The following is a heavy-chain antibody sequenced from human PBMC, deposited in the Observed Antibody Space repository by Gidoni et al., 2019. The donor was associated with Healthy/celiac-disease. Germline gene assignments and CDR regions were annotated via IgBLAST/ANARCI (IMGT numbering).Heavy chain of an antibody. V-gene: IGHV3-21*01. CDR2: ISSSSSYI. J-gene: IGHJ3*02. CDR1: GFTFSSYS. D-gene: IGHD3-3*01. Sequence: EVQLVESGGGLVKPGGSLRLSCAASGFTFSSYSMNWVRQAPGKGLEWVSSISSSSSYIYYADSVKGRFTISRDNAKNSLYLQMNSLRAEDTAVYYCARENDFWSGYYDAFDIWGQGTMVTVSS. CDR3: ARENDFWSGYYDAFDI.